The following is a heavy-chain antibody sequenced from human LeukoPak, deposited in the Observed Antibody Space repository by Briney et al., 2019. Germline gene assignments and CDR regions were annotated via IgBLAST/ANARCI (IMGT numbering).Heavy chain of an antibody. CDR2: TSGSGGTT. Sequence: PGGSLRLSCAASGFPFSTYVMGWVRQAPGKGLEWVSATSGSGGTTYYADSVKGRFTISRDNSKNTLYLQMNSLRAEDTAVYYCARDGVGSGCSSTSCYAYWGQGTLVTVSS. CDR1: GFPFSTYV. CDR3: ARDGVGSGCSSTSCYAY. V-gene: IGHV3-23*01. D-gene: IGHD2-2*01. J-gene: IGHJ4*02.